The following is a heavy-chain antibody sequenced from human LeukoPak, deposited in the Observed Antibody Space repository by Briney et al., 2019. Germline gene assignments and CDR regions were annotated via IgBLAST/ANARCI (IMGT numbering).Heavy chain of an antibody. CDR1: GFTFSSYW. J-gene: IGHJ4*02. V-gene: IGHV3-74*01. D-gene: IGHD6-6*01. CDR3: ARDIAARYYFDY. CDR2: INSDGSST. Sequence: GGSLRLPCAASGFTFSSYWMHWVRQAPGKGLVWVSRINSDGSSTSYADSVKGRFTISRDNAKNTLYLQMNSLRAEDTAVYYCARDIAARYYFDYWGQGTLVTVSS.